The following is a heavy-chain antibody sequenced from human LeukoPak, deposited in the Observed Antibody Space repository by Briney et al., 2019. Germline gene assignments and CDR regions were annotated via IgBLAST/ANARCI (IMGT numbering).Heavy chain of an antibody. CDR1: GFTFDDYA. Sequence: GRSLRLSCAASGFTFDDYAMHWVRQAPGKGLEWVSGIGWNSGGIVYADSVKGRFTISRDNAKKSLYLQMNSLRAEDTAVYYCAKDMAASGGMDVWGQGTTVTVSS. CDR3: AKDMAASGGMDV. CDR2: IGWNSGGI. V-gene: IGHV3-9*01. D-gene: IGHD1-26*01. J-gene: IGHJ6*02.